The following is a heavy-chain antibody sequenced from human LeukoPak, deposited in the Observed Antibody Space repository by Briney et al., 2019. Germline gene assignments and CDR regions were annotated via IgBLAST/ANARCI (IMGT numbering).Heavy chain of an antibody. CDR1: GFSFSSYW. Sequence: PGGSLRLSCAASGFSFSSYWMTWVRQAPGKGLEWVANIKQDGSEKYYVDSVKGRFTIFRDNAKNSLYLQMNSLRAEDTAVYYCARDAFSRISIFGVVSDAFDIWGQGTMVAVSS. J-gene: IGHJ3*02. V-gene: IGHV3-7*01. D-gene: IGHD3-3*01. CDR2: IKQDGSEK. CDR3: ARDAFSRISIFGVVSDAFDI.